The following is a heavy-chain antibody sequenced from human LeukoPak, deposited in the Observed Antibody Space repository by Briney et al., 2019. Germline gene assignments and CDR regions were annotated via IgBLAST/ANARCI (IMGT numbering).Heavy chain of an antibody. D-gene: IGHD1-14*01. CDR1: GFTFSSYW. V-gene: IGHV3-74*01. J-gene: IGHJ4*02. Sequence: PGGSLRLSCAASGFTFSSYWMHWVRQAPGKGLVWVSRINSDGSSTSYADSVKGRFTISRDNAKNTLYLQMNSLRAEDTAVYYCARGVYHAYYLDYWGQGSLVTVSS. CDR3: ARGVYHAYYLDY. CDR2: INSDGSST.